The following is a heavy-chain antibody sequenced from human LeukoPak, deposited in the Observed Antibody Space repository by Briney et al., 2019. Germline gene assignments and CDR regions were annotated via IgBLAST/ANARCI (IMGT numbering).Heavy chain of an antibody. J-gene: IGHJ4*02. Sequence: PSETLSLTCDVSGGPISNYYWTWIRQPPGKGLEWLGFIYNGATTNYNPSLKSRVTISVDTSKNQFSLRLSSVTAADTAVYYCARVEQGSVDFDYWGQGTLVTVSS. CDR1: GGPISNYY. CDR2: IYNGATT. CDR3: ARVEQGSVDFDY. V-gene: IGHV4-4*08. D-gene: IGHD5-12*01.